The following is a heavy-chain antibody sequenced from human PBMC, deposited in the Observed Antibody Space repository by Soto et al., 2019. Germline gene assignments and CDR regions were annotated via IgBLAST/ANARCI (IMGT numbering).Heavy chain of an antibody. Sequence: WGSLRLSCAASGFTFSSYALAWVRQAPGKGLEWVSSVSGSGYDTNDANSVRGRFTISRDNSKNTLYLQMNSLRAEDTAVYYCAKVNGDASGDYFDYWGQGTLVTVSS. V-gene: IGHV3-23*01. CDR2: VSGSGYDT. CDR3: AKVNGDASGDYFDY. D-gene: IGHD7-27*01. CDR1: GFTFSSYA. J-gene: IGHJ4*02.